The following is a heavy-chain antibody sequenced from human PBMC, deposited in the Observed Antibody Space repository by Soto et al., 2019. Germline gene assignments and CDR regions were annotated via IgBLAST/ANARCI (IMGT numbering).Heavy chain of an antibody. CDR2: MIPLFRKA. V-gene: IGHV1-69*12. Sequence: QVHLVQSGTEVKKPGSSVKVSCKASGRTFSSYTVNWVRQAPGQGLERMGAMIPLFRKAEHKQKFQGRLSLTAVASTNTAYMELNSRTSDATAVYFCSRAEVIPCHRGMGTSSYFHGVDVWGQGTKVSLSS. CDR3: SRAEVIPCHRGMGTSSYFHGVDV. D-gene: IGHD2-21*01. CDR1: GRTFSSYT. J-gene: IGHJ6*02.